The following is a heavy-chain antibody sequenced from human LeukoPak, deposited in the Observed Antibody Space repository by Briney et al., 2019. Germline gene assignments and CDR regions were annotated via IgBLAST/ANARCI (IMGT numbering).Heavy chain of an antibody. D-gene: IGHD5-18*01. Sequence: QPGRSLRLSCAASGFTFSSYAMHWVRQAPRKGLGGVAVISYDGSNKSYADSVKGRFTISRDNSKNTLYLQMNSMRAEDTAVYYCGRGRGIQLWLVPNDYWGQGTLVTVSS. CDR3: GRGRGIQLWLVPNDY. CDR2: ISYDGSNK. CDR1: GFTFSSYA. V-gene: IGHV3-30-3*01. J-gene: IGHJ4*02.